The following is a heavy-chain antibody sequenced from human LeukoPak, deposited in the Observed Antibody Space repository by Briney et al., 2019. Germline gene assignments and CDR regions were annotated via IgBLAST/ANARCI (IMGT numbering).Heavy chain of an antibody. Sequence: GASVKVSCKASGYTFTSYYMHWVRQAPGQGLEWMGIINPSGGSTSYAQKFQGRVTMTRDTSTSTVYMELSSLRSEDTAVYYCATRGEAYGDYDGWFDPWGQGTLVTVSS. V-gene: IGHV1-46*01. CDR2: INPSGGST. CDR1: GYTFTSYY. CDR3: ATRGEAYGDYDGWFDP. D-gene: IGHD4-17*01. J-gene: IGHJ5*02.